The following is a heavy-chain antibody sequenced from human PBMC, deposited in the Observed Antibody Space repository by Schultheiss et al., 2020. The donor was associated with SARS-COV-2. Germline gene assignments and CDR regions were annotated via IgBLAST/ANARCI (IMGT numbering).Heavy chain of an antibody. V-gene: IGHV4-61*01. J-gene: IGHJ5*02. CDR2: LFCSGST. CDR1: GGSVSTGSHH. CDR3: ARHATIAARYWFDP. Sequence: SETLSLTCTVSGGSVSTGSHHRSSIRQPPGKGLEWIGYLFCSGSTYYNPSLKSRVTISVDTSKNQFSLKLSSMTAADTAVYYCARHATIAARYWFDPWGQGTLVTVSS. D-gene: IGHD6-6*01.